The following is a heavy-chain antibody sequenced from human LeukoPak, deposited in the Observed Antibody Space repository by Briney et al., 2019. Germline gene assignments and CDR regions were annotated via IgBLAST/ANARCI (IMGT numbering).Heavy chain of an antibody. CDR2: ISGRGDST. J-gene: IGHJ4*02. V-gene: IGHV3-23*01. CDR3: AKAPILVAGSFDY. CDR1: GFTFSKYC. Sequence: GFLRLSCAASGFTFSKYCMHLVRPGSGKGVELGSGISGRGDSTYYADSVKGRFTISRDNSKNTLYLQMNSLRAEDTAVYYCAKAPILVAGSFDYWGQGTLVTVSS. D-gene: IGHD6-19*01.